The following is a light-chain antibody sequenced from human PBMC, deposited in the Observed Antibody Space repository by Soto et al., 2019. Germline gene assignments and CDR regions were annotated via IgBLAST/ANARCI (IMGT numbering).Light chain of an antibody. CDR3: QKYNSAPLT. V-gene: IGKV1-27*01. CDR1: QGISSY. CDR2: AAS. J-gene: IGKJ4*01. Sequence: DIQMTQSPSSLSASVGDTVTITCRASQGISSYLAWYQQKPGKVPKLLIYAASTLQSGVPSRFSGSASGTDFTLTISSLQTEDVGTYYCQKYNSAPLTFGGGTKVEIK.